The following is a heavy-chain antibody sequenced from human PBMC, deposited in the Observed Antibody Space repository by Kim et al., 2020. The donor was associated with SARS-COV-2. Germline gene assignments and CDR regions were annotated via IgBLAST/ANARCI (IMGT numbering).Heavy chain of an antibody. D-gene: IGHD4-17*01. CDR3: ARGVSYGDRPLDP. CDR1: GGSISSGGYY. V-gene: IGHV4-31*03. CDR2: IYYSGST. Sequence: SETLSLTCTVSGGSISSGGYYWSWIRQHPGKGLEWIGYIYYSGSTYYNPSLKSRVTISVDTSKNQFSLKLSSVTAADTAVYYCARGVSYGDRPLDPWGQGTLVTVSS. J-gene: IGHJ5*02.